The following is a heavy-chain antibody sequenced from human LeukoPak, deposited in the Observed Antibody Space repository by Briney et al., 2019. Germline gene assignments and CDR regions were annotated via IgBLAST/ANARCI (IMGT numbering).Heavy chain of an antibody. V-gene: IGHV1-8*01. J-gene: IGHJ4*02. D-gene: IGHD5-24*01. CDR3: ARGWRWLKLGDDY. CDR1: GYTFTSYD. CDR2: MNPNSGHT. Sequence: ASVKVSCKASGYTFTSYDINWVRQATGQGVEWMGWMNPNSGHTGYAQKFQGRVTMTRNTSISTAYMELSSLRSEDTAVYYCARGWRWLKLGDDYWGQGTLVTVSS.